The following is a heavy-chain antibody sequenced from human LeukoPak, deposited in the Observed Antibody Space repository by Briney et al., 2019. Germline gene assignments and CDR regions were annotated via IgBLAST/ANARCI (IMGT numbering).Heavy chain of an antibody. CDR2: ISGSGGST. V-gene: IGHV3-23*01. Sequence: GGSLRLSCAASGFTFSSYAMSWVRQAPGKGLEWVSAISGSGGSTYYADSVKGRFTISRGNSKNTLYLQMNSLRAEDTAVYYCARPAGRDGYNYDYWGQGTLVTVSS. CDR3: ARPAGRDGYNYDY. D-gene: IGHD5-24*01. CDR1: GFTFSSYA. J-gene: IGHJ4*02.